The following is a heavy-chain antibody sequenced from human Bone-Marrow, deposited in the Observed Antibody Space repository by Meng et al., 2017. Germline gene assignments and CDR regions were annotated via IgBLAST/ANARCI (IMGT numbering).Heavy chain of an antibody. D-gene: IGHD5-18*01. CDR1: GYTFTSYD. CDR3: ARSGIQLWLYY. J-gene: IGHJ4*02. CDR2: MNPNSGNT. V-gene: IGHV1-8*01. Sequence: QGHVVEFGGGVKEPGASVSVSRKPSGYTFTSYDINWVLQATGQGLEWMGWMNPNSGNTGYAQKFQGRVTMTRNTSISTAYMELSSLRSEDTAVYYCARSGIQLWLYYWGQGTLVTVSS.